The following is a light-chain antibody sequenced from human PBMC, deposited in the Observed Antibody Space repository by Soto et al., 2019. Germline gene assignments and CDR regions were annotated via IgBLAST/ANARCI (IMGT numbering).Light chain of an antibody. CDR3: QQYGSSFT. CDR2: AAS. CDR1: QSVTNNY. Sequence: IVLTQSPGTLSLSPGERATLSCRASQSVTNNYLAWYRQRPGQAPRLLIYAASSRAAGTPDRFSGSGSGTAFTLTISRLEPEDFAVYYCQQYGSSFTFGPGTKVDIK. J-gene: IGKJ3*01. V-gene: IGKV3-20*01.